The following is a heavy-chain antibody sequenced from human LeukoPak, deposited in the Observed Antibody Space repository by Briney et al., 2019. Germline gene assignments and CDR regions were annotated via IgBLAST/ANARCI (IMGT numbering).Heavy chain of an antibody. CDR2: IYYSGST. D-gene: IGHD6-13*01. V-gene: IGHV4-39*01. Sequence: SETLSLTCTVSGGPISSSSYYWGWIRQPPGKGLEWIGSIYYSGSTYYNPSLKSRVTISVDTSKNQFSLKLSSVTAADTAVYYCARRGSSWYYFDYWGQGTLVTVSS. J-gene: IGHJ4*02. CDR3: ARRGSSWYYFDY. CDR1: GGPISSSSYY.